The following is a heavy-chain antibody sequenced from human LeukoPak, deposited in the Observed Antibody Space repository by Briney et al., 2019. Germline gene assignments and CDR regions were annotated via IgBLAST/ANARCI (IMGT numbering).Heavy chain of an antibody. D-gene: IGHD3-22*01. J-gene: IGHJ3*02. CDR2: ISGSGGST. CDR3: AKGGPAYYYDSSGPYGAFDI. Sequence: GGSLRLSCAASGFTFSSYAMSWVRQAPGKGLEWVSAISGSGGSTYYADSVKGRFTISRDNSKNTLYLQMNSLRAEDTAVYYCAKGGPAYYYDSSGPYGAFDIWGQGTMVTVSS. CDR1: GFTFSSYA. V-gene: IGHV3-23*01.